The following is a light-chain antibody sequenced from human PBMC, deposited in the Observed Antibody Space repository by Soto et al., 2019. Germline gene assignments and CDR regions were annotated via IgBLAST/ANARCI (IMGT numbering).Light chain of an antibody. J-gene: IGKJ5*01. CDR2: DAS. Sequence: EIVLTQSPATLSLSPGERATLSCRASQSVCSYLAWYQQKPGQAPRLLIYDASNRATGIPARFSGSGSGTDFALTISSLEPEDFAVYYCQQRSDWPTFGQGTRLEIK. CDR3: QQRSDWPT. V-gene: IGKV3-11*01. CDR1: QSVCSY.